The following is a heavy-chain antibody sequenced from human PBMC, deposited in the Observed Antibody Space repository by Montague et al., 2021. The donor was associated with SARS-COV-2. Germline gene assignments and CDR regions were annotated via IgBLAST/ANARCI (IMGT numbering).Heavy chain of an antibody. Sequence: SLRLSCAAAGFTFSRYSMNWVRQAPGKGLEWISYISMSVTRTQYADSVKGRFTISRDNARNSLYLQMRSLTGGDTAVYYCARVASEHTAMAPDYWGQGTLVTVSS. D-gene: IGHD5-18*01. CDR3: ARVASEHTAMAPDY. CDR2: ISMSVTRT. CDR1: GFTFSRYS. V-gene: IGHV3-48*04. J-gene: IGHJ4*02.